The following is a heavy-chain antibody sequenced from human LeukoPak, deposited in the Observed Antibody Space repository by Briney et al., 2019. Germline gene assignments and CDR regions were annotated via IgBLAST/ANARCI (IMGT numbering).Heavy chain of an antibody. CDR1: GFTFSTYA. CDR2: ISNNGRNK. J-gene: IGHJ6*03. D-gene: IGHD3-3*01. CDR3: ARDPLRFLEWLGYYYYMDV. Sequence: LGGSLRLSCAASGFTFSTYAIHWVRQAPGKGLEWVAFISNNGRNKDYADSVKGRFTISRDNSKNTLYLQVNSLRAEDTAVYYCARDPLRFLEWLGYYYYMDVWGKGTTVTVSS. V-gene: IGHV3-30*04.